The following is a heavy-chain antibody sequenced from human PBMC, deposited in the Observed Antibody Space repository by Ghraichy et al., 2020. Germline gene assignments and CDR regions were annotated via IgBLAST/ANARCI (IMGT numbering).Heavy chain of an antibody. CDR3: ARDTHYNFWSGYYRGALDI. Sequence: AGSLRLSCAASGFTFSNFPIHWVCQAPGKGLEWVAVVSYDGTNEYYADSVKGRFTISRDNSQNTVYLQMISLRAEDTAVYYCARDTHYNFWSGYYRGALDIWGQGTMVTVSS. CDR2: VSYDGTNE. CDR1: GFTFSNFP. V-gene: IGHV3-30-3*01. D-gene: IGHD3/OR15-3a*01. J-gene: IGHJ3*02.